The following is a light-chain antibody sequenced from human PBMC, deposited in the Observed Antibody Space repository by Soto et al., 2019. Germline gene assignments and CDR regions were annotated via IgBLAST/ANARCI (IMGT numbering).Light chain of an antibody. CDR1: QGISSY. J-gene: IGKJ5*01. CDR2: AAS. V-gene: IGKV1-9*01. CDR3: QQLNTYPIT. Sequence: QLTQSPSSLSASVGDRVAITCRASQGISSYLAWYQKEPGKAPNLLIYAASTLQSGVPSRFSGSGSGTDFTLTISSLQPEDFATYYCQQLNTYPITFGQGTRLEIK.